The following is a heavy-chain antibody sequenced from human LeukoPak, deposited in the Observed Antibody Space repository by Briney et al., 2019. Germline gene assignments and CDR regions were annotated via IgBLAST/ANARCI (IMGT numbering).Heavy chain of an antibody. D-gene: IGHD5-18*01. Sequence: SETLSLTCTVSGGSISHYYWVWIRQPAGKGLEWLGRINTSGSTDYNPSLKSRVTMSVDTSKNQFSLNMISLTAADTAVYYCARSRGTTMVTPFDYWGQGTLVTVSS. CDR3: ARSRGTTMVTPFDY. V-gene: IGHV4-4*07. CDR2: INTSGST. CDR1: GGSISHYY. J-gene: IGHJ4*02.